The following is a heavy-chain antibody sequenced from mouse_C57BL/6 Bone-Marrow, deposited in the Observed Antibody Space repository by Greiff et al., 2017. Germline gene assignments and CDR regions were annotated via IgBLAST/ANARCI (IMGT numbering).Heavy chain of an antibody. J-gene: IGHJ2*01. CDR1: GYTFTSYG. Sequence: VQLQQSGAELARPGASVKLSCKASGYTFTSYGISWVKQRTGQGLEWIGEIYPRSGNTYYNEKFKGKATLTADKSSSTAYMELRSLTCEDSAVYFCARYGNYGGFDYWGQGTTLTVSS. CDR3: ARYGNYGGFDY. D-gene: IGHD2-1*01. V-gene: IGHV1-81*01. CDR2: IYPRSGNT.